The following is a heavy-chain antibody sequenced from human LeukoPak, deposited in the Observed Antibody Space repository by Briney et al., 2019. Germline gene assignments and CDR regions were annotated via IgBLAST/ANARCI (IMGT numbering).Heavy chain of an antibody. J-gene: IGHJ5*02. CDR2: ISSSSSSYI. D-gene: IGHD2-2*01. CDR3: ARGVVVVPAAIRGVRFDP. V-gene: IGHV3-21*01. CDR1: GFTFSSYS. Sequence: GGSMRLSCAASGFTFSSYSMNWVRQAPGKGLEWVSSISSSSSSYIYYADSVKGRFTISRDNAKNSLYLQMNSLRAEDTAVYYCARGVVVVPAAIRGVRFDPWGQGTLVTVSS.